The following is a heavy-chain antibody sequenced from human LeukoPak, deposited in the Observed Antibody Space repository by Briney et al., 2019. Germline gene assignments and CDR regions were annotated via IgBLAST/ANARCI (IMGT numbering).Heavy chain of an antibody. J-gene: IGHJ4*02. CDR1: GFTLSHFG. V-gene: IGHV3-33*06. CDR3: AKALYGGNVLYFDY. Sequence: GGSLRLSCTASGFTLSHFGMHWVRQAPGKGLELVALMWSDGTKTSYADSVKGRFTISRDNSKNTLYLQMNSLRAEDTAVYYCAKALYGGNVLYFDYWGQGTLVTVSS. CDR2: MWSDGTKT. D-gene: IGHD4-23*01.